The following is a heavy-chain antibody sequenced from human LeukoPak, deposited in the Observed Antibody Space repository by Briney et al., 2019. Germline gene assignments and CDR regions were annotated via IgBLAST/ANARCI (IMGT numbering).Heavy chain of an antibody. Sequence: ASVKVSCKASGYTFTSYDINWVRQATGLGLEWMGWMNPNSGNTGYAQKFQGRVTMTRNTSISTAYMELSSLRSEDTAVYYCARGECSGGSCYAHRWFDPWGQGTLVTVSS. CDR3: ARGECSGGSCYAHRWFDP. CDR1: GYTFTSYD. D-gene: IGHD2-15*01. V-gene: IGHV1-8*01. CDR2: MNPNSGNT. J-gene: IGHJ5*02.